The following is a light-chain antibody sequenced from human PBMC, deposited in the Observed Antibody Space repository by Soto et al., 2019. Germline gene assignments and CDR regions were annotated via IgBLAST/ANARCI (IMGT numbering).Light chain of an antibody. V-gene: IGKV3-15*01. J-gene: IGKJ1*01. Sequence: EIVMTQSPATLSVSPGASATLSCRASQSVSTNLAWYQQKPGQVPRVLIYGASTRATEIPARFSGSGSGTEFTLTIDSLQSEDFAVYYCQQYNNWPRTFGQGSKVAI. CDR2: GAS. CDR1: QSVSTN. CDR3: QQYNNWPRT.